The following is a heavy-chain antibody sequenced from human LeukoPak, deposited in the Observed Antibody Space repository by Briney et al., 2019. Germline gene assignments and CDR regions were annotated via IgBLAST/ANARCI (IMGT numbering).Heavy chain of an antibody. CDR1: NGSFSGYY. D-gene: IGHD3-10*01. Sequence: PSETLSLTCTVYNGSFSGYYWSWIRQPPTEGLEWVGELSHTGNTNYNPSLKSRVTFSVGTSKRQFSLRLKSVTAADTAVYYCARGITMVRSFSAWFDPWGQGTLVTVSS. CDR2: LSHTGNT. J-gene: IGHJ5*02. CDR3: ARGITMVRSFSAWFDP. V-gene: IGHV4-34*01.